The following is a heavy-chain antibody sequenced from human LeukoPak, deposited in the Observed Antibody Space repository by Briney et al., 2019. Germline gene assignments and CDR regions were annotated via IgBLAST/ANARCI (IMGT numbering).Heavy chain of an antibody. CDR1: GYSISSGYY. J-gene: IGHJ6*03. Sequence: SETLSLTCTVSGYSISSGYYWGWIRQPPGKGLEWIGSIYHSGSTYYNPSLKSRVTISVDTSKNQFSLKLSSVTAADTAVYYCARDSGGYYPYYYYYMDVWGKGTTVTVSS. V-gene: IGHV4-38-2*02. D-gene: IGHD1-26*01. CDR2: IYHSGST. CDR3: ARDSGGYYPYYYYYMDV.